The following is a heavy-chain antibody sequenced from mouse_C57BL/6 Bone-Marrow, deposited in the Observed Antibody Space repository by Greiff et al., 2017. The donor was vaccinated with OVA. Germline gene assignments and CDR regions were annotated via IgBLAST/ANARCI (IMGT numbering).Heavy chain of an antibody. D-gene: IGHD2-5*01. CDR2: IDPSDSYT. V-gene: IGHV1-59*01. Sequence: QVQLQQPGAELVRPGTSVKLSCKASGYTFTSYWMHWVKQRPGQGLEWIGVIDPSDSYTNYNQKFKGKATLTVDTSSSTAYMQLSSLTSEDSAVYYCALYSNYDYWGQGTTRTVSS. J-gene: IGHJ2*01. CDR3: ALYSNYDY. CDR1: GYTFTSYW.